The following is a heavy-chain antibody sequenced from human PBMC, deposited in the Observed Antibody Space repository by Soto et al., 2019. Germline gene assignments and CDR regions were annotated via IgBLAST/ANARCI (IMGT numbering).Heavy chain of an antibody. CDR2: ISSSGSTI. CDR3: AKDTYSSSWYAFDI. CDR1: GFTFSDYY. V-gene: IGHV3-11*01. D-gene: IGHD6-13*01. J-gene: IGHJ3*02. Sequence: GGSLRLSCADSGFTFSDYYMSWIRQAPGKGLEWVSYISSSGSTIYYAESVKGRFTISRDNAKNSLYLQMNSLRAEDTALYYCAKDTYSSSWYAFDIRGQGTMVTVSS.